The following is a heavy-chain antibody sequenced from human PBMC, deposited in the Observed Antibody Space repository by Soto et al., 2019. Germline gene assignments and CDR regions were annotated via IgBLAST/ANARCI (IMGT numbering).Heavy chain of an antibody. D-gene: IGHD2-15*01. J-gene: IGHJ6*02. CDR2: IIPIFGTA. CDR1: GGTFSSYA. V-gene: IGHV1-69*13. Sequence: ASVKVSFKASGGTFSSYAISWVRQAPGQGLEWMGGIIPIFGTANYAQKFQGRVTITADESTSTAYMELSSLRSEDTAVYYCARDRGIGYCSGGSCPPRGYYGMDVWGQGTTVTVSS. CDR3: ARDRGIGYCSGGSCPPRGYYGMDV.